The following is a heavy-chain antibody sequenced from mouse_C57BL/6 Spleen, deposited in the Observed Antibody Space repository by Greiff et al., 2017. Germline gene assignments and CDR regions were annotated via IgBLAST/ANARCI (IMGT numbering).Heavy chain of an antibody. CDR3: RPYP. Sequence: VQLQQSGPELVKPGASVKMSCKASGYTFTDYYMHWVKQKPGKGLEWIGEIYPGSGNTYYNEKFKGKATLTADTSSSTAYMQLSSLTSEDSAVYFCARPYPWGQGTLVTVSA. CDR1: YTFTDYYM. D-gene: IGHD2-10*01. J-gene: IGHJ3*01. CDR2: YPGSGNTY. V-gene: IGHV1-83*01.